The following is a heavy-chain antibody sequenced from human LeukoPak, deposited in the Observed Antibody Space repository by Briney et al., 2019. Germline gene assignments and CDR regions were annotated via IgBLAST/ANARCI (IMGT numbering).Heavy chain of an antibody. CDR3: ARGHYDSSGYYIGPFDY. D-gene: IGHD3-22*01. CDR1: GFTFDDYG. CDR2: INWNGGST. V-gene: IGHV3-20*04. Sequence: GGSLRLSCAASGFTFDDYGMSWVRQAPGKGLEWVSGINWNGGSTGYADSVKGRFTISRDNAKNSLYLQMNSLRAEDTAVYYCARGHYDSSGYYIGPFDYWGQGTLVTVFS. J-gene: IGHJ4*02.